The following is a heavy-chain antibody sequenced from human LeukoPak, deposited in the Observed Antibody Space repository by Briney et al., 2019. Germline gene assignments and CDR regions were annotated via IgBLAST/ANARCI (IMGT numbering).Heavy chain of an antibody. V-gene: IGHV3-23*01. CDR3: AKMSSGYYSPFDS. D-gene: IGHD3-22*01. Sequence: GGSLRLSCAASGFTFNNYAMNWVRQAPGKGLEWVSTINDNGGSTYNADSVKGRFTISRDNSKNILYLQMNSLRADDTAVYYCAKMSSGYYSPFDSWGQGTLVTVSS. CDR1: GFTFNNYA. J-gene: IGHJ4*02. CDR2: INDNGGST.